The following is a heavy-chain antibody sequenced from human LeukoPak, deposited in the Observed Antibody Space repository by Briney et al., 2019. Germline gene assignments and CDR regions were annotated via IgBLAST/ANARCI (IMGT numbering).Heavy chain of an antibody. V-gene: IGHV3-23*01. D-gene: IGHD7-27*01. Sequence: PGGSLRLSCAASGFTFTNYAMNWVRQAPGKGLEWVSGISASGGTTYSADSVKGRFTVSRDNSKDTLYLQMNSLRAEDTAFYYCVKDQDWGSFLSAPFDSWGQGTLVSVSS. J-gene: IGHJ4*02. CDR2: ISASGGTT. CDR1: GFTFTNYA. CDR3: VKDQDWGSFLSAPFDS.